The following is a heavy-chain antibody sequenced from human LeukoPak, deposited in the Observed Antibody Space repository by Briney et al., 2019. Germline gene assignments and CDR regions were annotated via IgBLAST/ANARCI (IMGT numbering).Heavy chain of an antibody. CDR2: ISGSGGST. Sequence: GGSLRLSCAASGFTFSSYAMSWVRQAPGKWLEWVSTISGSGGSTYSADSVKGRFTISRDSSKNTLYLQMNSLRVEDTAVYYCAKVILSATARGSCDDWGQGTLVTVSS. CDR1: GFTFSSYA. CDR3: AKVILSATARGSCDD. D-gene: IGHD1-26*01. J-gene: IGHJ4*02. V-gene: IGHV3-23*01.